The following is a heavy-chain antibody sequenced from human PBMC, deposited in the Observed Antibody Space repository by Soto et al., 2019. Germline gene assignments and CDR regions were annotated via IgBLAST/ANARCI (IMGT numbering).Heavy chain of an antibody. J-gene: IGHJ3*02. CDR2: IWYDGSNK. D-gene: IGHD6-19*01. Sequence: GVSLRLPCAASGFTFSSYGMHWVRQAPGKGLEWVAVIWYDGSNKYYADSVKGRFTISRDNSKNTLYLQMNSLRAEDTAVYYCANVAVAGHDAFDIWGQGTMVTVSS. CDR3: ANVAVAGHDAFDI. CDR1: GFTFSSYG. V-gene: IGHV3-33*06.